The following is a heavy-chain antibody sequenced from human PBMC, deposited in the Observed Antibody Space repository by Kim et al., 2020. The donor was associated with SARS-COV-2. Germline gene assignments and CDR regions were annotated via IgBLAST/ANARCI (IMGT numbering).Heavy chain of an antibody. CDR1: GYSFTSYW. CDR2: IYPGDSDT. V-gene: IGHV5-51*01. J-gene: IGHJ6*02. Sequence: GASLKISCKGSGYSFTSYWIVWVRQMPGKGLEWMGIIYPGDSDTRYSPSFQGQVTISADKSISTAYLQWSSLKASDTAMYYCARRGSWYSGGYYYYGMDVWGQGTTVTVSS. CDR3: ARRGSWYSGGYYYYGMDV. D-gene: IGHD6-13*01.